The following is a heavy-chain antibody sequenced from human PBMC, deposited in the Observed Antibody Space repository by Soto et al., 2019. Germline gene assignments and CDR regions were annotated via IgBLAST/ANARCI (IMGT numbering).Heavy chain of an antibody. CDR3: ASDLRFGDYYGMDV. J-gene: IGHJ6*02. D-gene: IGHD3-10*01. V-gene: IGHV4-31*03. CDR1: GGSISSGGYY. CDR2: IYYTGST. Sequence: QVQLQESGPGLVKPSQTLSLTCTISGGSISSGGYYWSWIRQHPGKGLEWIGYIYYTGSTYYNPSLMSRVTISVDTSKNQFSLKLSSVTAADTAVYYCASDLRFGDYYGMDVWGQGTTVTVSS.